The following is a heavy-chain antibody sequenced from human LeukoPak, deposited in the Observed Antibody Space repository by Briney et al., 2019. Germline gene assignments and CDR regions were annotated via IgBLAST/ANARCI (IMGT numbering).Heavy chain of an antibody. D-gene: IGHD3-10*01. CDR3: ATDMGIMVRGVSLHHFDY. V-gene: IGHV3-43*02. J-gene: IGHJ4*02. Sequence: GGSLRLSCAASGFTFDDYAMHWVRQAPGKVLEWVSLVSGDGGSTHYADSVKGRFTISRDNSKNSLYLQMNSLRTEGTALYYCATDMGIMVRGVSLHHFDYWGQGTLVTVSS. CDR1: GFTFDDYA. CDR2: VSGDGGST.